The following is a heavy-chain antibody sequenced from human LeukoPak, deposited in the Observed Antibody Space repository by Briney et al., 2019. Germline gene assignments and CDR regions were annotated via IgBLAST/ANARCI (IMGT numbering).Heavy chain of an antibody. CDR3: ARDWNYYGSGSYEWYYYYYMDV. Sequence: SETLSLTCTVSGGSISSSSYYWGWIRQPPGKGLEWIGSIYHSGSTYYNPSLKSRVTISVGTSKNQFSLKLSSVTAADTAVYYCARDWNYYGSGSYEWYYYYYMDVWGKGTTVTVSS. D-gene: IGHD3-10*01. J-gene: IGHJ6*03. CDR2: IYHSGST. CDR1: GGSISSSSYY. V-gene: IGHV4-39*07.